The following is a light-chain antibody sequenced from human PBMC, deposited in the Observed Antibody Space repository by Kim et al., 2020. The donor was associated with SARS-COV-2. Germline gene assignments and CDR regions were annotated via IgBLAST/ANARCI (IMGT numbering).Light chain of an antibody. CDR2: KAS. J-gene: IGKJ1*01. CDR1: QNINNW. Sequence: ASVGDRVTITCRASQNINNWLAWYQQKPGKAPYLLIYKASNLHNGVPSRFSGSGSGTEFTLSINSLQPDDFAIYYCQQYDTYSRTFGQGTKVEIK. V-gene: IGKV1-5*03. CDR3: QQYDTYSRT.